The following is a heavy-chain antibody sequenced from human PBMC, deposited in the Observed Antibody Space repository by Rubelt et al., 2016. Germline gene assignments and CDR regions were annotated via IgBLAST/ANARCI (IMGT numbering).Heavy chain of an antibody. CDR1: GFPFSTYA. CDR2: ISGSGVDT. D-gene: IGHD6-19*01. CDR3: VRGGIQVAGIDAFDI. V-gene: IGHV3-23*01. Sequence: GESLRLSCAASGFPFSTYAMSWVRQAPGKGLEWVSGISGSGVDTFYADSVKGRFTISRENAKNSLYLQMNSLRAGDTAVYYCVRGGIQVAGIDAFDIWGQGTMVTVSS. J-gene: IGHJ3*02.